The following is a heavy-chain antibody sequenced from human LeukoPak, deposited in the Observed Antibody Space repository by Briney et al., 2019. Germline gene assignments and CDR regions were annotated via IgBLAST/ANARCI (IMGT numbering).Heavy chain of an antibody. CDR1: GYTFTSYG. D-gene: IGHD2-15*01. J-gene: IGHJ4*02. V-gene: IGHV1-18*01. CDR2: ISAYNGNT. CDR3: ARDRQYCSGGSCYLAGWGN. Sequence: ASVKVSCKASGYTFTSYGISWVRQAPGQGLEWMGWISAYNGNTNYAQKLQGRVTMTTDTSTSTAYMELRSLRSDDTAVYYCARDRQYCSGGSCYLAGWGNWGQGTLVTVSS.